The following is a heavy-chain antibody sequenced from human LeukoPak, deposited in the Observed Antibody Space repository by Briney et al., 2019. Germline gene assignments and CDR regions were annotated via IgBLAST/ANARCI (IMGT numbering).Heavy chain of an antibody. D-gene: IGHD5-24*01. CDR3: VRVRDAYNHPVVYFDY. CDR2: IKQDGSEN. J-gene: IGHJ4*02. V-gene: IGHV3-7*03. CDR1: GFTFSGYS. Sequence: GGPLRLSCAASGFTFSGYSMSWVRHAPGKGPESVANIKQDGSENYYVDSVKGRFTISRDNAKNSLYLQMNSLRVEDTAMYYCVRVRDAYNHPVVYFDYWGQGTLVTVSS.